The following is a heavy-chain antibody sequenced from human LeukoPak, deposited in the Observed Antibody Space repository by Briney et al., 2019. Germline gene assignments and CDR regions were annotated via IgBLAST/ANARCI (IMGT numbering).Heavy chain of an antibody. CDR1: GGSINNYY. D-gene: IGHD3-10*01. V-gene: IGHV4-59*08. CDR3: ARHQYYYGLYDY. J-gene: IGHJ4*02. CDR2: IYYSGST. Sequence: SETLSLTCTVSGGSINNYYWSWIRQPPGKGLEWIGYIYYSGSTNYNPSLKSRVTISLDTAKNQFSLKLSSVTAADTAVYYCARHQYYYGLYDYWGPGTLVTVSS.